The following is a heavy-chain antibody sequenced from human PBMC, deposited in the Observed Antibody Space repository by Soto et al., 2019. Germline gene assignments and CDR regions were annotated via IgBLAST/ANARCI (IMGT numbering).Heavy chain of an antibody. CDR2: INHSGST. D-gene: IGHD5-12*01. Sequence: QVQLQQWGAGLLKPSETLSLTCAVYGGSFSGYYWSWIRQPPGKGLEWIGEINHSGSTNYNPSLKSRVTISVEPSNNPFSLKLSSGTAADTAVYYCARGIVATILDYWGQGTLVTVSS. J-gene: IGHJ4*02. CDR3: ARGIVATILDY. CDR1: GGSFSGYY. V-gene: IGHV4-34*01.